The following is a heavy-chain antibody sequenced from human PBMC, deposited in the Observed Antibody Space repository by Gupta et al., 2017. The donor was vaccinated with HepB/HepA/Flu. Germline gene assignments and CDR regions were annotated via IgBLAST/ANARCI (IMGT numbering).Heavy chain of an antibody. V-gene: IGHV4-39*01. Sequence: QLQLQASGPGLVIPWETLSLTCSVPSGSINSKNFYWGWVRQPPGKGLEWIANIYYSGTTQYNPSLKKRATVSVDTSMNQFSLRLTSVTAADTAVYYCAKGFCDSTSCYFPFDSWGQGTLVTVSS. CDR3: AKGFCDSTSCYFPFDS. CDR2: IYYSGTT. CDR1: SGSINSKNFY. D-gene: IGHD2-2*01. J-gene: IGHJ4*02.